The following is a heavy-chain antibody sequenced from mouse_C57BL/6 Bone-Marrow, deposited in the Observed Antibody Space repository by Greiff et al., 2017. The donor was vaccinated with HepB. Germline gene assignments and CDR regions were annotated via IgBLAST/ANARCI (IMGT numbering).Heavy chain of an antibody. CDR1: GYAFSSSW. J-gene: IGHJ2*01. V-gene: IGHV1-82*01. CDR2: IYPGDGDT. Sequence: QVQLQQSGPELVKPGASVKISCKASGYAFSSSWMNWVKQRPGKGLEWIGRIYPGDGDTNYNGKFKGKATLTADKSSSTAYMQLSSLTSEDSAVYFCARDYGSSYSYWGQGTTLTVSS. D-gene: IGHD1-1*01. CDR3: ARDYGSSYSY.